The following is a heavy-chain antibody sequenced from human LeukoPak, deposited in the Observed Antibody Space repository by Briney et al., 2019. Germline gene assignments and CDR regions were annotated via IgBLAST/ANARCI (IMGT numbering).Heavy chain of an antibody. D-gene: IGHD4-11*01. V-gene: IGHV4-38-2*02. CDR1: GYSISSGYY. CDR3: ARAPIQYHFDY. Sequence: PSETLSLTCTVSGYSISSGYYWGWIRQPPGKGLEWIGSIYHTGSTYYNPSLKSRVTISADTSKNQFSLKLSSVTAADTAVYYCARAPIQYHFDYWGQGTLVTVSS. J-gene: IGHJ4*02. CDR2: IYHTGST.